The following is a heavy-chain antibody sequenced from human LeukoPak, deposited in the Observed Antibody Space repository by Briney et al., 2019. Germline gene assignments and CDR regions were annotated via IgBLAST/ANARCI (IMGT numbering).Heavy chain of an antibody. J-gene: IGHJ4*02. CDR1: GGTFSSYA. CDR3: ARTTYYYDSSGYSHFDY. V-gene: IGHV1-69*13. Sequence: ASVKVSCKASGGTFSSYAISWVRQAPGQGLEWMGGTIPIFGTANYAQKFQGRVTITADESTSTAYMELSSLRSEDTAVYYCARTTYYYDSSGYSHFDYWGQGTLVTVSS. D-gene: IGHD3-22*01. CDR2: TIPIFGTA.